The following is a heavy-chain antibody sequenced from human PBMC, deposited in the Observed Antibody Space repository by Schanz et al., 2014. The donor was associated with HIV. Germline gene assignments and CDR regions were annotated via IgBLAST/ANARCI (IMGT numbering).Heavy chain of an antibody. Sequence: QVQLVESGGGVVQPGRSLRLSCAASGFTFSSYGMHWVRQAPGKGLEWVAVVSYDGSNKYYADSVKGRFTISRDNSKNTLYLQMNSLRAEDTAVYYCARGDGGYWYYFDYWGQGTLVTVSS. CDR1: GFTFSSYG. V-gene: IGHV3-30*03. CDR3: ARGDGGYWYYFDY. D-gene: IGHD5-12*01. J-gene: IGHJ4*02. CDR2: VSYDGSNK.